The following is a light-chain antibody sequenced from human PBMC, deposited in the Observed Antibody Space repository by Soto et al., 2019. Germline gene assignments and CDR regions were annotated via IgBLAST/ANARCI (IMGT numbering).Light chain of an antibody. Sequence: DIQMTQSPYSLSASVGDRVTITFLASQSISDFLNWYQQKPGKAPKLLIYAASTLQSGVPSRFSGSGSGTDFTLTISGLDPEDFATYYCQQTYSTPPTFGQGTKVDIK. CDR2: AAS. CDR3: QQTYSTPPT. J-gene: IGKJ1*01. V-gene: IGKV1-39*01. CDR1: QSISDF.